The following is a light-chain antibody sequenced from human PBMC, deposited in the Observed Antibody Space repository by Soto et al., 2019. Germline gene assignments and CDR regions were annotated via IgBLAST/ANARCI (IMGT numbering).Light chain of an antibody. CDR2: LGS. CDR3: MQALQTPIA. J-gene: IGKJ5*01. Sequence: DIVMTQSPLSLPATPGEPASISCRSSQSLLHSNGYNYLDWYLQKPGQSPQLLIYLGSNRASGVPDRFSGSGSGKDFTLKISRVEAEDVGVYYCMQALQTPIAFGQGTRLEIK. CDR1: QSLLHSNGYNY. V-gene: IGKV2-28*01.